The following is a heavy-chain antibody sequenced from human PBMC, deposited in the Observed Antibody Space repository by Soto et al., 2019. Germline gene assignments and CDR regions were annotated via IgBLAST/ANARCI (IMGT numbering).Heavy chain of an antibody. D-gene: IGHD2-2*02. J-gene: IGHJ6*02. V-gene: IGHV1-18*01. CDR2: ISAYNGNT. Sequence: ASVKVSCKASGYTFTTYGISWVRQAPGQGLEWMGWISAYNGNTNYAQKLQGRVTMTTDTSTSTAYMELRSLRSDDTAVYYCARERCSSTSCYKGPFYYYGMDVWGQGTTVTV. CDR1: GYTFTTYG. CDR3: ARERCSSTSCYKGPFYYYGMDV.